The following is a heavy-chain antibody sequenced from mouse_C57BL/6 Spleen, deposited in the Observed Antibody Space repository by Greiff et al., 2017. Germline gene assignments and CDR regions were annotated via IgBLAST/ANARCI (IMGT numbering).Heavy chain of an antibody. J-gene: IGHJ2*01. CDR2: ISSGGSYT. Sequence: EVKLVESGGDLVKPGGSLKLSCAASGFTFSSYGMSWVRQTPDKRLEWVATISSGGSYTYYPDSVKGRFTISRDNAKNTLYLQMSSLKSKDTAMYYCARYSNYVDYWGQGTTLTVSS. D-gene: IGHD2-5*01. CDR1: GFTFSSYG. V-gene: IGHV5-6*01. CDR3: ARYSNYVDY.